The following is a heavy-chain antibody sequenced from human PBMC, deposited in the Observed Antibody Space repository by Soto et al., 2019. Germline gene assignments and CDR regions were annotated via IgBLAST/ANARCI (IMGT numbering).Heavy chain of an antibody. CDR2: IKSKTDGGTT. D-gene: IGHD6-19*01. CDR1: GFTFSNAW. J-gene: IGHJ6*02. V-gene: IGHV3-15*01. CDR3: TTLAVAGPGMDV. Sequence: GGSLRLSCAASGFTFSNAWMSWVRQAPGKGLEWVGRIKSKTDGGTTDYAAPVKGRFTISRDDSKNTLYLQMNSLKTEDTAVYYCTTLAVAGPGMDVWGQGTTVTVSS.